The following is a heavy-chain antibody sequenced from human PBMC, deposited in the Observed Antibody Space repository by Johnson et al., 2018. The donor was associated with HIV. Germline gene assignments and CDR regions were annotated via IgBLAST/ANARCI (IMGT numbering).Heavy chain of an antibody. J-gene: IGHJ1*01. CDR3: ARVITVVRGDNVRGLLGLRWAM. D-gene: IGHD3-10*01. Sequence: QVQLVESGGGVVQPGRSLRLSCAASGFTFSSYAMHWVRQAPGKGLEWVAVISYDGSNKYYADSVKGRFTISRDNSKNTLYLQMNSLRAEDTAVYYCARVITVVRGDNVRGLLGLRWAMWG. CDR1: GFTFSSYA. V-gene: IGHV3-30-3*01. CDR2: ISYDGSNK.